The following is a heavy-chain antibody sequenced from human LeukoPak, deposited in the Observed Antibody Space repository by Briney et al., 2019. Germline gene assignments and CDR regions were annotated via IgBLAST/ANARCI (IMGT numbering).Heavy chain of an antibody. V-gene: IGHV3-7*01. CDR1: GFTFSSYW. CDR2: IKQDGSEK. D-gene: IGHD3-9*01. Sequence: GGSLRLSCEASGFTFSSYWMSWVRQAPGKGLEWVANIKQDGSEKYYVDSVKGRFTISRDNAKNSLYLQMDSLRAEDTAVYYCARDFDRSGDYHHFDVWGQGTLVTVSS. CDR3: ARDFDRSGDYHHFDV. J-gene: IGHJ4*02.